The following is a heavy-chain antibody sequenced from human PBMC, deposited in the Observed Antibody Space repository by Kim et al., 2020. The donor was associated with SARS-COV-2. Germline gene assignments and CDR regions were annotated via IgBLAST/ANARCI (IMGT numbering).Heavy chain of an antibody. CDR1: GGTFSSYA. Sequence: SVKVSCKASGGTFSSYAISWVRQAPGQGLEWMGGIIPIFGTANYAQKFQGRVTITADESTSTAYMELSSLRSEDTAVYYCARDGDSSRSYYYYYGMDVWGQGTTVTVSS. CDR2: IIPIFGTA. D-gene: IGHD6-13*01. V-gene: IGHV1-69*13. CDR3: ARDGDSSRSYYYYYGMDV. J-gene: IGHJ6*02.